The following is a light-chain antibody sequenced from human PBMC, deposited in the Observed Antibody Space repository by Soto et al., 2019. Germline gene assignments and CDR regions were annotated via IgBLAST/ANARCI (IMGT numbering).Light chain of an antibody. V-gene: IGKV1-39*01. CDR2: AAT. CDR3: QQSYSAPLT. J-gene: IGKJ2*01. CDR1: QNILTY. Sequence: DIQMTQSPSSLSASVGDRVTITCRASQNILTYLNWYQQRPGKAPKFLIYAATSGQDGVPSRFSGSESGTEFTLTISSLQPEDSATYYCQQSYSAPLTFGQGTNLEIK.